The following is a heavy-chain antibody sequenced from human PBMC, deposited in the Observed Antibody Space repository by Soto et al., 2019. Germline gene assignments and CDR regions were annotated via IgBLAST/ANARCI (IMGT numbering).Heavy chain of an antibody. CDR3: AKLDYGDYAFDY. CDR2: ISGSGGST. D-gene: IGHD4-17*01. Sequence: PGGSLRLSCAASGLTFSSYAMSWVRQAPGKGLEWVSAISGSGGSTYYADSVKGRFTISRDNPKNTLYLQMNSLRAEDTAVYYCAKLDYGDYAFDYWGQGTLVTVSS. CDR1: GLTFSSYA. V-gene: IGHV3-23*01. J-gene: IGHJ4*02.